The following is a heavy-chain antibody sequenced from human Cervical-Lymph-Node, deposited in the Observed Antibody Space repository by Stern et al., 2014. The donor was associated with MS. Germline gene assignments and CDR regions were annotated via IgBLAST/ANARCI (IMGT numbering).Heavy chain of an antibody. D-gene: IGHD5-24*01. V-gene: IGHV4-59*01. CDR1: GGSISGYD. CDR2: IYYSGSS. CDR3: ARSRDAYSPLAY. J-gene: IGHJ4*02. Sequence: QVQLVQSGPGLVKPSETLSLTCTVSGGSISGYDCSRIRQPPGKGLEWIGHIYYSGSSNYIPSLKSRVSISIDTPKNQFSLKLSSVTAADTAVYYCARSRDAYSPLAYWGQGALVTVSS.